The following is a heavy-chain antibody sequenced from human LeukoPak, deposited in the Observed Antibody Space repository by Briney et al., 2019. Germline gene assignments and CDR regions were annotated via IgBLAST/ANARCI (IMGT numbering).Heavy chain of an antibody. CDR1: GGSISSSDYY. V-gene: IGHV4-39*01. CDR2: MFYSGIT. Sequence: SETLSLTCSVSGGSISSSDYYWGWIRQPPGKGLEWIGTMFYSGITYYSPSLKSRVTISVDTPKNQFSLKLSSVTAADTAVYFCARHGSSGVVITNFDYWGQGTLVTVSS. D-gene: IGHD3-3*01. CDR3: ARHGSSGVVITNFDY. J-gene: IGHJ4*02.